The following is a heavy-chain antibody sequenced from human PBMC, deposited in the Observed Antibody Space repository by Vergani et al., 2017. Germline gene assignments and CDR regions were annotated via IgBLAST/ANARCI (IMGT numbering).Heavy chain of an antibody. CDR2: IYTSGNT. CDR1: GGSISSYY. D-gene: IGHD3-10*01. Sequence: QVQLQESGPGLVKPSETLSLTCTVSGGSISSYYLSWIRQPAGKGLEWIGRIYTSGNTNYNPSLKSRVTMSVDTSKNQFSLKLSSVTAADTAVYYCARDLGAGRNNGFDPWGQGTLVTVSS. J-gene: IGHJ5*02. CDR3: ARDLGAGRNNGFDP. V-gene: IGHV4-4*07.